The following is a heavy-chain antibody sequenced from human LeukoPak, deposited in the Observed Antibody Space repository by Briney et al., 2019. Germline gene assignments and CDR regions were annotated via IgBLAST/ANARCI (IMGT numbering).Heavy chain of an antibody. Sequence: PSQTLSLTCTVSGGSISSGSYYWSWIRQPAGKGLEWIGRIYTSGSTNYNPSLKSRVTISVDTSKNQFSLKLSSVTAADTAVYYCAKVVTATHYWYFDLWGRGTLVTVSS. CDR3: AKVVTATHYWYFDL. D-gene: IGHD2-21*02. V-gene: IGHV4-61*02. CDR2: IYTSGST. CDR1: GGSISSGSYY. J-gene: IGHJ2*01.